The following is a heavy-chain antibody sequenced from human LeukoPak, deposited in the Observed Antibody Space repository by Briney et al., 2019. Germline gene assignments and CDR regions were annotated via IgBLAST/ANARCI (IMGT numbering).Heavy chain of an antibody. V-gene: IGHV4-30-2*01. Sequence: SETLSLTCAVSGGSISSGGYSWSWLRQPPGKGLEWIGYIYHSGSTYYNPSHKSRVTISVDRSKNQFSLKLSSVTAADTAVYYCARVAGRGDLDYWGQGTLVTVSS. CDR3: ARVAGRGDLDY. J-gene: IGHJ4*02. CDR2: IYHSGST. CDR1: GGSISSGGYS.